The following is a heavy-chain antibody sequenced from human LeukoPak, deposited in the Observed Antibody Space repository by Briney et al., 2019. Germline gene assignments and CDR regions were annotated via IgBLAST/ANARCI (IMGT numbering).Heavy chain of an antibody. D-gene: IGHD6-19*01. CDR1: GYSFTSYW. J-gene: IGHJ5*02. CDR3: ARQQAVASVDNWFDP. V-gene: IGHV5-51*01. Sequence: GESLKISCKGPGYSFTSYWIGWVRQMPGKGLEWMGIIYPGDSDTRYSPSFQGQVTISADKSISTAYLQWSSLKASDTAMYYCARQQAVASVDNWFDPWGQGTLVTVSS. CDR2: IYPGDSDT.